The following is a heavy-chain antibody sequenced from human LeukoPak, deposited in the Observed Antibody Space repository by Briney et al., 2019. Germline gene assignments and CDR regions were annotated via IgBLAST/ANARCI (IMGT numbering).Heavy chain of an antibody. Sequence: ASVKVSCKVSGYTLTELFMHWVRQAPGKGLEWMGGFDPEDGETIYAQKFQGRVTMTEDASTDTAYMELSSLRSEDTAVYYCAPYLGSYYDSSGYYSNWFDPWGQGTLVTVSS. V-gene: IGHV1-24*01. CDR2: FDPEDGET. CDR3: APYLGSYYDSSGYYSNWFDP. CDR1: GYTLTELF. J-gene: IGHJ5*02. D-gene: IGHD3-22*01.